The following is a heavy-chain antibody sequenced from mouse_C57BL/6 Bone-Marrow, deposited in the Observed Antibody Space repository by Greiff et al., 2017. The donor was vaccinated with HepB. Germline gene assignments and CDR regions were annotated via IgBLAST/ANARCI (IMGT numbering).Heavy chain of an antibody. J-gene: IGHJ2*01. CDR2: IRNKANGYTT. V-gene: IGHV7-3*01. Sequence: EVKLVESGGGLVQPGGSLSLSCAASGFTFTDYYMSWVRQPPGKALEWLGFIRNKANGYTTEYSASVKGRFTISRDNSQSILYLQMNALRAEDSATYYWARYPPYGNLFDYWGQGTTLTVSS. CDR3: ARYPPYGNLFDY. D-gene: IGHD2-1*01. CDR1: GFTFTDYY.